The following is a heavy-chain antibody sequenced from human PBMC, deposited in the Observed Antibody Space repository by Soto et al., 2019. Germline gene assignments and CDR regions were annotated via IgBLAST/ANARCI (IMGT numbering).Heavy chain of an antibody. CDR3: SGGIVVVPAATVGLDV. J-gene: IGHJ6*02. D-gene: IGHD2-2*01. CDR2: INPNSGGT. CDR1: GYTFTGYY. V-gene: IGHV1-2*02. Sequence: GASVNVSCKASGYTFTGYYMHWVRQAPGQGLEGMGWINPNSGGTNYAQKFQGRVTITRDTSISTAYMELSRLRSDDTAVYYCSGGIVVVPAATVGLDVWGQGTTVTVSS.